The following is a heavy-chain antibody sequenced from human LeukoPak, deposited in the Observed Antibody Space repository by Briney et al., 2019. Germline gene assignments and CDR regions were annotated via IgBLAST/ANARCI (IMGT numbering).Heavy chain of an antibody. CDR3: ASSGRLVGPGGAFDI. CDR2: IYYSGST. J-gene: IGHJ3*02. CDR1: GGSISSSSYY. Sequence: SETLSLTCTVSGGSISSSSYYWGWIRQPPGKGLEWIGSIYYSGSTYYNPSLKSRVTISVDTSKNQFSLKLSSVTAADTAVYYCASSGRLVGPGGAFDIWGPGTMVTVSS. D-gene: IGHD2-2*01. V-gene: IGHV4-39*01.